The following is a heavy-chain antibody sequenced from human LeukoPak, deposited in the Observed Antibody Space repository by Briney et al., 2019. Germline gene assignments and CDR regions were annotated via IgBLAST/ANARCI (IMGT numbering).Heavy chain of an antibody. J-gene: IGHJ4*02. D-gene: IGHD2-2*01. CDR2: ISAYNGNT. Sequence: ASVKVSCXASGYSFTDNFVHWVRQAPGQGLEWMGWISAYNGNTNYAQKLQGRVTMTTDTSTSTAYMELRSLRSDDTAVYYCASGYCSSTSCYLVDYWGQGSLVTVSS. CDR1: GYSFTDNF. CDR3: ASGYCSSTSCYLVDY. V-gene: IGHV1-18*04.